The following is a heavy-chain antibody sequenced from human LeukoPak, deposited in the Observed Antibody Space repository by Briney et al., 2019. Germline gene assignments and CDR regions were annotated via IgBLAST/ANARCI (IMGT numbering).Heavy chain of an antibody. V-gene: IGHV3-7*01. CDR3: ARDKVTY. CDR1: GFTFSNYW. J-gene: IGHJ4*02. CDR2: INKDGSEI. Sequence: GGSLRLSCAASGFTFSNYWMSWVRQAPGKGLEWVAHINKDGSEIYYVDSVKGRFTISRDNAKSSLSLQMNSLRVEDTAVYYCARDKVTYWGQGILVTVSS.